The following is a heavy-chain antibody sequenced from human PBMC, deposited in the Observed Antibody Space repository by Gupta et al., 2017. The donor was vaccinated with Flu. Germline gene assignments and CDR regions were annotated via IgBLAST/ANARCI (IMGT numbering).Heavy chain of an antibody. Sequence: QLQLQESGPGLVKPSETLSLTCTVSGGSISSSSYYWGWIRQPPGKGLEWIGSIYYSGSTYYNPSLKSRVTISVDTSKNQFSLKLSSVTAADTAVYYCARITFQLLMVFDYWGQGTLVTVSS. CDR3: ARITFQLLMVFDY. CDR1: GGSISSSSYY. V-gene: IGHV4-39*01. J-gene: IGHJ4*02. CDR2: IYYSGST. D-gene: IGHD2-2*01.